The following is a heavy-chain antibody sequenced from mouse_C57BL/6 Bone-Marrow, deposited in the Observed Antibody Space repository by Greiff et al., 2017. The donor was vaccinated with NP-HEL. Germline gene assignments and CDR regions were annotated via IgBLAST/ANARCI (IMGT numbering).Heavy chain of an antibody. V-gene: IGHV1-52*01. CDR3: ARSGRGLRYFDY. D-gene: IGHD2-4*01. Sequence: LQESGAELVRPGSSVKLSCKASGYTFTSYWMHWVKQRPIQGLEWIGNIDPSDSETHYNQKFKDKATLTVDKSSSTAYMQLSSLTSEDSAVYYCARSGRGLRYFDYWGQGTTLTVSS. CDR1: GYTFTSYW. J-gene: IGHJ2*01. CDR2: IDPSDSET.